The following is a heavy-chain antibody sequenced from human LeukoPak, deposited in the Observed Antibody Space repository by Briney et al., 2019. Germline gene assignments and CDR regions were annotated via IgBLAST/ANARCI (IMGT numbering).Heavy chain of an antibody. CDR1: GFTFDDYG. V-gene: IGHV3-20*04. Sequence: GGSLRLSCTASGFTFDDYGMSWVRQAPGKGLEWVSGINWNGGSTGYADSVKGRFTISRDNAKNSLYLQMNSLRAEDTALYYCARERVGYYDSSGAFDIWGQGTMVTVSS. J-gene: IGHJ3*02. D-gene: IGHD3-22*01. CDR3: ARERVGYYDSSGAFDI. CDR2: INWNGGST.